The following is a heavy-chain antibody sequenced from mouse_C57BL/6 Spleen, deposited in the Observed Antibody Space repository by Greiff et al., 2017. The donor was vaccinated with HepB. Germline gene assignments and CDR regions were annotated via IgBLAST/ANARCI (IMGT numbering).Heavy chain of an antibody. Sequence: QVQLQQPGAELVMPGASVKLSCKASGYTFTSYWMHWVKQRPGQGLEWIGEIDPSDSYTNYNQKFKGKSTLTVDKSSSTAYMQLSSLTSEDSAVYYCARYDGYSYYVDYWGQGTTRTVSS. D-gene: IGHD2-3*01. CDR2: IDPSDSYT. J-gene: IGHJ2*01. V-gene: IGHV1-69*01. CDR3: ARYDGYSYYVDY. CDR1: GYTFTSYW.